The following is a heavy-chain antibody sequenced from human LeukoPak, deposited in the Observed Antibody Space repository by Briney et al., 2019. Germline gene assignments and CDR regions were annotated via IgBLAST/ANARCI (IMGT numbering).Heavy chain of an antibody. CDR3: AKGGSNNWSFDN. D-gene: IGHD1-1*01. CDR1: GLTFSNYG. Sequence: GGSLRLSCAAAGLTFSNYGMHWVRQAPGKGLQWVAYIRYDGRNKYSADSVKGRFTIYRDNSKSALYLQMNSLRPEDTAVYYCAKGGSNNWSFDNWGQGTLVTVSS. CDR2: IRYDGRNK. J-gene: IGHJ4*02. V-gene: IGHV3-30*02.